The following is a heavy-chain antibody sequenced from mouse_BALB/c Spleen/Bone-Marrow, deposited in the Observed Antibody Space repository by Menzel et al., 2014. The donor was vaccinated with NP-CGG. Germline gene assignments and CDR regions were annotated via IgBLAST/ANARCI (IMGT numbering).Heavy chain of an antibody. D-gene: IGHD1-1*01. Sequence: VQLQQPGAELVKPGASVKLSCTASGFNIKDTYMHWVKQRPEQGLEWIGRIDPANGNTKYDPKFPGKATITADTSSNTAYLQLSSLTSEDTAVYYCARYNYGSSQFAYWGQGTLVTVSA. CDR3: ARYNYGSSQFAY. CDR1: GFNIKDTY. CDR2: IDPANGNT. J-gene: IGHJ3*01. V-gene: IGHV14-3*02.